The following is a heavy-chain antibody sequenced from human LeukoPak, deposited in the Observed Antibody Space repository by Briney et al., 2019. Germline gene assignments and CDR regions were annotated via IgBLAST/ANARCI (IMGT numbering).Heavy chain of an antibody. CDR2: MNPNSGNT. D-gene: IGHD4-11*01. Sequence: GASVKVSCKASGYTFTSYDINWVREATGQGLEWMGWMNPNSGNTGYAQKFQGRVTITRNTSISTAYMELSSLRADDTAVYYCARGDFGYSNYYYYYYMDVWGKGTTVTVSS. V-gene: IGHV1-8*03. J-gene: IGHJ6*03. CDR3: ARGDFGYSNYYYYYYMDV. CDR1: GYTFTSYD.